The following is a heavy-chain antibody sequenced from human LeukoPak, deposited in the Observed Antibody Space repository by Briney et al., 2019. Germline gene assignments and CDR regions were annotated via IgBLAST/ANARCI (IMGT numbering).Heavy chain of an antibody. J-gene: IGHJ3*02. CDR2: VKQDGSDK. CDR3: ARDLAGPPQEAFDI. V-gene: IGHV3-7*01. CDR1: GFTFSSYW. Sequence: PGGSLRLSCAASGFTFSSYWMSWVRQAPGKGLEWVPSVKQDGSDKYSVDSVKGRFTISGDNAKNSLYLQMNSLRAEDTAVYYCARDLAGPPQEAFDIWGQGTMVTVSS.